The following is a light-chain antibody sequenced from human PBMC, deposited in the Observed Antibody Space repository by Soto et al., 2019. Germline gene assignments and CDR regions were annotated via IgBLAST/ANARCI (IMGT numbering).Light chain of an antibody. V-gene: IGKV1-9*01. CDR1: QGISSY. Sequence: IQLTQSPSSLSVSVGDRVTITCRASQGISSYLAWYQQKPGKAPKLLIYAASTLQSGVPSRFSGSGSGTDFTLTISSLQPEDFATYYCQQLNSYPLTFGGGTKVDIK. CDR2: AAS. J-gene: IGKJ4*01. CDR3: QQLNSYPLT.